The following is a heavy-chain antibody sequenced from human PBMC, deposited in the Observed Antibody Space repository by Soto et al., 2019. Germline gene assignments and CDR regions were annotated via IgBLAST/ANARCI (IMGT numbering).Heavy chain of an antibody. CDR2: IKKDGSEK. Sequence: EVQLVESGGGLVQPGGSHRLSCAASGFTFSMYWMSWVRQAPGKGLEWVANIKKDGSEKYYVDFVKGRFTISRDNTKNSLSLQMNSLRAEDTAVYYCARLPYTGRYSDWYFDLWGRGSLVTVSS. CDR3: ARLPYTGRYSDWYFDL. CDR1: GFTFSMYW. D-gene: IGHD1-26*01. V-gene: IGHV3-7*03. J-gene: IGHJ2*01.